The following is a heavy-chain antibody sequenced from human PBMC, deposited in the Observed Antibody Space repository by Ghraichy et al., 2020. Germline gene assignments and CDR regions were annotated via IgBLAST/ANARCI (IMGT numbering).Heavy chain of an antibody. V-gene: IGHV3-9*01. CDR2: ISWNSCNI. D-gene: IGHD6-19*01. CDR3: AKSVACTYFDY. Sequence: GGSLRLSCAASGFTFDDYDMHWVRQDPGKGLEWVAGISWNSCNIGYADSVKGRFTISRDNAKNSLYLQMKSLRVEDTALYYCAKSVACTYFDYWGQGTLVTVSS. CDR1: GFTFDDYD. J-gene: IGHJ4*02.